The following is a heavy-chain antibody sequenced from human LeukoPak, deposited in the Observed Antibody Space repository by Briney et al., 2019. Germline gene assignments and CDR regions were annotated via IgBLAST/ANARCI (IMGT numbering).Heavy chain of an antibody. CDR1: GFTFSTSA. V-gene: IGHV3-23*01. Sequence: PGGSLRLSCAASGFTFSTSAMSWVRQPPGKGLEWVSAISGSAASTYYADSVKGRFTISRGNSKNTLYLQMNSLRAEDTAVFYCAKASGPNSPPDYWGQGTLVTVSS. D-gene: IGHD4-23*01. CDR3: AKASGPNSPPDY. CDR2: ISGSAAST. J-gene: IGHJ4*02.